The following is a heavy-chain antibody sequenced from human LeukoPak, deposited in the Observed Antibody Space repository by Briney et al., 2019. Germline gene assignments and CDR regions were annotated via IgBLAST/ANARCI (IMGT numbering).Heavy chain of an antibody. D-gene: IGHD1-1*01. CDR1: GYTFTGYY. V-gene: IGHV1-2*02. CDR2: INPNSGGT. CDR3: ARDLYSWNVGAFDI. Sequence: ASVKVSCKASGYTFTGYYMHWVRQAPGQGLEWMGWINPNSGGTNYAQKFQGRVTMTRDTSISTAYMELSRLRSDDTAVYYCARDLYSWNVGAFDIWGQGTMVTVSS. J-gene: IGHJ3*02.